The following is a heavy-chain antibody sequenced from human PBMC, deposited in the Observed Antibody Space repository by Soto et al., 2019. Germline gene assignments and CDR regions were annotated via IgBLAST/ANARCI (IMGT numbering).Heavy chain of an antibody. Sequence: SETLSLTCTVSGGSISSYYWSWIRQPPGKGLEWIGYIYYSGSTNYNPSLKSRVTISVDTSKNQFSLKLSSVTAADTAVYYCAREKKGVYYYGMDVWGQGTTVTVSS. CDR2: IYYSGST. CDR1: GGSISSYY. D-gene: IGHD3-10*01. CDR3: AREKKGVYYYGMDV. V-gene: IGHV4-59*01. J-gene: IGHJ6*02.